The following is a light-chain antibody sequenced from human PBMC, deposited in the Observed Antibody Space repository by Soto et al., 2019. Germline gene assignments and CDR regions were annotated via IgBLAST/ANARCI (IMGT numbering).Light chain of an antibody. Sequence: EIVLTQSPGTLSLSPGESDTLSCRASQSVSSTNLAWYQHKPGHSPRLVMFGASSRATGIPDRFSGSGSGTDFTLTISRLEPEDFAVYYCQQYGSSPVSFGQGTKLEIK. CDR2: GAS. J-gene: IGKJ2*03. CDR1: QSVSSTN. CDR3: QQYGSSPVS. V-gene: IGKV3-20*01.